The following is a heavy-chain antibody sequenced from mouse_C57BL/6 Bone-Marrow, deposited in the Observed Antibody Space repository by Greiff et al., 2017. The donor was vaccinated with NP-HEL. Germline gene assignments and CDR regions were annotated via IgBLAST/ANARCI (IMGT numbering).Heavy chain of an antibody. CDR3: ARLFITTVVATDYFDY. CDR2: INPSSGYT. V-gene: IGHV1-7*01. D-gene: IGHD1-1*01. J-gene: IGHJ2*01. Sequence: QVQLQQSGAELAKPGASVKLSCKASGYTFTSYWMHWVKQRPGQGLEWIGYINPSSGYTKYNQKFKDKATLTADKSSSTAYMQLSSLTYEDSAVYYCARLFITTVVATDYFDYWGQGTTLTVSS. CDR1: GYTFTSYW.